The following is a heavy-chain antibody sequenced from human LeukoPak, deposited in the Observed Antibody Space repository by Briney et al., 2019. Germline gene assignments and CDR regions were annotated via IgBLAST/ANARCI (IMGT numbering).Heavy chain of an antibody. V-gene: IGHV3-48*01. D-gene: IGHD3-10*01. Sequence: GGSLRLSCAASGFTFSSYSMNWVRQAPGKGLEWVSYISSSTNTIYYADSVKGRFTISRDNSKNTLFLQMNSLRAEDTAVYYCAKDAVRSGSFSGMDVWGQGTTVTVSS. CDR3: AKDAVRSGSFSGMDV. CDR2: ISSSTNTI. J-gene: IGHJ6*02. CDR1: GFTFSSYS.